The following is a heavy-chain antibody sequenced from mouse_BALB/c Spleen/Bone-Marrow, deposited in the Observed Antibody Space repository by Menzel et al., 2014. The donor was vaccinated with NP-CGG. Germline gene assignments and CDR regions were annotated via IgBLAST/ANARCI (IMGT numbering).Heavy chain of an antibody. CDR2: ISSGGSYI. CDR3: AGHNPWFAY. D-gene: IGHD1-3*01. J-gene: IGHJ3*01. V-gene: IGHV5-9-1*01. Sequence: EVKLVESGGGLVKPGGTLKLSCAASGFTFSGYAMSWVRQSPEKRLEWVATISSGGSYIHYPDSVKGRITIYRDNAKNTLYLQMNSLRSEGTAIYYCAGHNPWFAYWGQGTLVTVSA. CDR1: GFTFSGYA.